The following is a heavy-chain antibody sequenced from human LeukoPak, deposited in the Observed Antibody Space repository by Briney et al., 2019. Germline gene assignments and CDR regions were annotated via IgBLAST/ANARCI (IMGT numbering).Heavy chain of an antibody. Sequence: GGSLRLSCAASGFTFSSHWMSWVRQAPGKGLEWVANIKKDGSEKYYVDAVKGRFTMSRDNAKTSLYLQMNSLRAEDTAVYYCARDFPNPLVRGRGDWGQGTLVTVSS. CDR2: IKKDGSEK. CDR3: ARDFPNPLVRGRGD. CDR1: GFTFSSHW. V-gene: IGHV3-7*01. J-gene: IGHJ4*02. D-gene: IGHD3-10*01.